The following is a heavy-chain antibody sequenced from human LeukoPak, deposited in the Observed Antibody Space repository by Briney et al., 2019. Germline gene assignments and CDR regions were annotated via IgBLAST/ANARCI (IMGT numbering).Heavy chain of an antibody. D-gene: IGHD6-6*01. CDR1: GYSFTTYW. Sequence: GESLKISCKGSGYSFTTYWIVWVRQMPGKGLEWVGIIYPGDSDTRYSPSFQGQVTISADKSINTAYLQWSSLKASDTATYYCARHASEYSSSSWLDPWGQGTLVTVSS. CDR2: IYPGDSDT. V-gene: IGHV5-51*01. J-gene: IGHJ5*02. CDR3: ARHASEYSSSSWLDP.